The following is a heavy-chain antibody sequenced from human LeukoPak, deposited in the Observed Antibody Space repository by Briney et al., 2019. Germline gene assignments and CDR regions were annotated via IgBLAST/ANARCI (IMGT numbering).Heavy chain of an antibody. V-gene: IGHV3-21*01. Sequence: PGGSLRLSCAASGFTFSSYSMNWVRQAPGKGLEWVSSISSSSSYIYYADSVKGGFTISRDNAKNSLYLQMNSLRAEDTAVYYCARGVLGITVTDYDYWGQGTLVTVSS. CDR3: ARGVLGITVTDYDY. J-gene: IGHJ4*02. CDR1: GFTFSSYS. D-gene: IGHD1/OR15-1a*01. CDR2: ISSSSSYI.